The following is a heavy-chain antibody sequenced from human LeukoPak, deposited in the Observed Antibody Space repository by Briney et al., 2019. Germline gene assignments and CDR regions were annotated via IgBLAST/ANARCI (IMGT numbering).Heavy chain of an antibody. D-gene: IGHD1-26*01. V-gene: IGHV3-33*01. Sequence: GRSLRLSCAASGFTFSSYGMHWVRQAPGKGLEWVAVIWYDGSNKYYADSVKGRFTISRDNSKNTLYLQMNSLRAEDTAVYYCARGGRGATSGVMADYWGQGTLVTVSS. CDR3: ARGGRGATSGVMADY. CDR2: IWYDGSNK. J-gene: IGHJ4*02. CDR1: GFTFSSYG.